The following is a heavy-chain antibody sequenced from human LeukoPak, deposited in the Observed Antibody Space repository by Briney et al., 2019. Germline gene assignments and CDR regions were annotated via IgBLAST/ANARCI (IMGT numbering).Heavy chain of an antibody. CDR2: ISYDGSNK. D-gene: IGHD1-26*01. CDR3: ARDFSVGALIFSFGY. J-gene: IGHJ4*02. CDR1: GFTFSSYA. Sequence: GGSLRLSRAASGFTFSSYAMHWVRQAPGKGLEWVAVISYDGSNKYYADSVKGRFTISRDNSKNTLYLQMNSLRAEDTAVYYCARDFSVGALIFSFGYWGQGTLVTVSS. V-gene: IGHV3-30-3*01.